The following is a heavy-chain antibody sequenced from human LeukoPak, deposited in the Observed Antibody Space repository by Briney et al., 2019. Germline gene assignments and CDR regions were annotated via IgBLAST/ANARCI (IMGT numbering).Heavy chain of an antibody. V-gene: IGHV3-48*02. CDR1: GFTFRLYS. Sequence: GGSLRLSCAASGFTFRLYSMNWVRQAPGKGLGWVSYIRSSDGAIAYADSVKGRFTISRDDAKNSLYLQMNSLRDEDTAVYYCARDRDWAFDYWGQGTLITVSS. D-gene: IGHD3-9*01. CDR3: ARDRDWAFDY. J-gene: IGHJ4*02. CDR2: IRSSDGAI.